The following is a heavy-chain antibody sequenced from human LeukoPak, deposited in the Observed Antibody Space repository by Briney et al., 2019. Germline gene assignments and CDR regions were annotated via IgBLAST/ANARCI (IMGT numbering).Heavy chain of an antibody. CDR3: AKVTTKDFWSGHDALDI. D-gene: IGHD3-3*01. CDR2: LSGSGGST. CDR1: GFTFSNYA. J-gene: IGHJ3*02. Sequence: GGSLRLSCAASGFTFSNYAMSWVRQAPGKGLEWVSALSGSGGSTYYADSVKGRFTISRDNSKNTLYLQMSSLRAEDTAVYYCAKVTTKDFWSGHDALDIWGQGTMVTVSS. V-gene: IGHV3-23*01.